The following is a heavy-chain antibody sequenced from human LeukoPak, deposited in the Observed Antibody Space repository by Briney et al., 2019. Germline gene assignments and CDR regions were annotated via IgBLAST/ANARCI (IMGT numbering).Heavy chain of an antibody. D-gene: IGHD5-18*01. CDR2: INPNSGGT. Sequence: ASVKVSCKASGYTFTSYDINWVRQATGQGLEWMGWINPNSGGTNYAQKFQGRVTMTRDTSISTAYMELSRLRSDDTAVYYCARELGGQLIPEFIDYWGQGTLVTVSS. J-gene: IGHJ4*02. V-gene: IGHV1-2*02. CDR1: GYTFTSYD. CDR3: ARELGGQLIPEFIDY.